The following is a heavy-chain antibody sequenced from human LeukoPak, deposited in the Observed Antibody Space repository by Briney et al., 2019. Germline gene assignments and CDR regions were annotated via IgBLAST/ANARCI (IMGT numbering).Heavy chain of an antibody. J-gene: IGHJ4*02. CDR1: GYTLTELS. CDR2: FDPEDGET. CDR3: ATVAMGSVWFGELFSWVY. V-gene: IGHV1-24*01. D-gene: IGHD3-10*01. Sequence: ASVKVSCKVSGYTLTELSMHWVRQAPGKGLGWMGGFDPEDGETIYAQKFQGRVTMTEDTSTDTAYMELSSLRSEDTAVYYCATVAMGSVWFGELFSWVYWGQGTLVTVSS.